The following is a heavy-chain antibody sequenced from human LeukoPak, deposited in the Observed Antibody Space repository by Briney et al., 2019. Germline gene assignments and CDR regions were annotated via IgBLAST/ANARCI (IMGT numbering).Heavy chain of an antibody. V-gene: IGHV3-23*01. D-gene: IGHD1-26*01. CDR2: ISGSGGST. CDR1: GFTFSSYA. CDR3: ANTGTSGSYYFDYFDY. J-gene: IGHJ4*02. Sequence: GGSLRLSCAASGFTFSSYAMSWVRQAPGKGLEWVSAISGSGGSTYYADSVKGRFTISRDNSKNTLYLQMNSLRAEGTAVYYCANTGTSGSYYFDYFDYWGQGTLVTVSS.